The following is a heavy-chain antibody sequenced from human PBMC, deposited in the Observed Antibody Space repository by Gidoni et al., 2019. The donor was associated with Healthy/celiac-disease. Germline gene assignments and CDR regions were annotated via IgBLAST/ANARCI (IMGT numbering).Heavy chain of an antibody. V-gene: IGHV1-3*01. CDR3: ARSVVPAAIDTGEFDY. CDR1: GYTFSRYA. CDR2: INAGNGKT. Sequence: QVQLVQSGAEVKKPGASVKVSCKASGYTFSRYAMHWVRQAPGQRLEWRGWINAGNGKTKYSQKFQGRVTITRDTSASTAYMELSSLRSEDTAVYYCARSVVPAAIDTGEFDYWGQGTLVTVSS. D-gene: IGHD2-2*01. J-gene: IGHJ4*02.